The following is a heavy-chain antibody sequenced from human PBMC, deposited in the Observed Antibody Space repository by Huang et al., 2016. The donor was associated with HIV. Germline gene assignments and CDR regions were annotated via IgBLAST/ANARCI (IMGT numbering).Heavy chain of an antibody. CDR3: ANRVSGGGGFHGFND. Sequence: QLRLQESGPGLVQPSETLSLTCNVSGVSLIPYDHYWGWIRQSPGKGLEWIGRFFYGGRTYYNPSFSSRVTMCIVTSKEQVSLKLTAVTAADTATYYCANRVSGGGGFHGFNDWGQGIMVAVSP. CDR1: GVSLIPYDHY. V-gene: IGHV4-39*07. J-gene: IGHJ4*02. CDR2: FFYGGRT. D-gene: IGHD1-26*01.